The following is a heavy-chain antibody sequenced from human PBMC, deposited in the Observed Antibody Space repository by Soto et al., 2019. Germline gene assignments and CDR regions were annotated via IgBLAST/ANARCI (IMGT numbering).Heavy chain of an antibody. CDR1: GFTISSYA. V-gene: IGHV3-30*18. J-gene: IGHJ4*02. CDR2: ISYDEINK. Sequence: PITLSRAASGFTISSYATHQDRQAPGKGLEWVAIISYDEINKYYADSVKGRFTISRDNSKNTLYLQMNSLRAEDTAVYYCAKSVYNWNDGFFDYWGQGTLVRSPQ. CDR3: AKSVYNWNDGFFDY. D-gene: IGHD1-1*01.